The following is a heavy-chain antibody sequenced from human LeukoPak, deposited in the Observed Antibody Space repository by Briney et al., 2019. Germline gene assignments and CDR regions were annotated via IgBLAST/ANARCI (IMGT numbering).Heavy chain of an antibody. V-gene: IGHV3-23*01. CDR3: ATDPSTGYDWFDP. CDR1: GFTFSNYA. Sequence: GGSLRLSCAASGFTFSNYAMSWVRQAPGKGLEWVSTISLGGDNTHYADAVESRFTISRDNSKNTLLLQMNSLRAEDTAVYFCATDPSTGYDWFDPWGQGTLVTVSS. J-gene: IGHJ5*02. D-gene: IGHD2-15*01. CDR2: ISLGGDNT.